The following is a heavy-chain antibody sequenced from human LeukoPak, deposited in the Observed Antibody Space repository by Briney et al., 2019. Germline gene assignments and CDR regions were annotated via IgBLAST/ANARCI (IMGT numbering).Heavy chain of an antibody. J-gene: IGHJ4*02. Sequence: RGSLRLSCAASGFTFSSFGMHWVRQAPGKGLEWVAFIWYDGTKKYYADSVKGRLTISRDNSKNTLYLQMNSLRAEDTAVYYCAKGAWLDYWGQKTVVHVSS. CDR2: IWYDGTKK. D-gene: IGHD6-19*01. CDR3: AKGAWLDY. CDR1: GFTFSSFG. V-gene: IGHV3-30*02.